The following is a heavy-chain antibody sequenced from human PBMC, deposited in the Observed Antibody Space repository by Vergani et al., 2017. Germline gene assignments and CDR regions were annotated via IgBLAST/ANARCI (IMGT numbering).Heavy chain of an antibody. Sequence: EVQLVPSGAEVKKPGESLKISCKASGYSFTSYWIGSVRQLPGKGLEWMGLIYPGDSDTRYSKSFQSQVTISADKSFSTAYLQWSRLKASDTAMYYCARHKDIVVVPAANRPSVGWFDPWGQGTLVTVSS. V-gene: IGHV5-51*01. D-gene: IGHD2-2*01. J-gene: IGHJ5*02. CDR1: GYSFTSYW. CDR3: ARHKDIVVVPAANRPSVGWFDP. CDR2: IYPGDSDT.